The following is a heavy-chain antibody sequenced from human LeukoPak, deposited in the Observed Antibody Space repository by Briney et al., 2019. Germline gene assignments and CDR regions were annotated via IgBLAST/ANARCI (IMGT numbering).Heavy chain of an antibody. Sequence: SETLSLTCTVSGGSISSYYWSWIRQPPGKGLEWIGSIYYSGSTYYNPSLKSRVTISVDTSKNQFSLKLSSVTAADTAVYYCARDKFEHSSGWYERNDAFDIWGQGTMVTVSS. CDR3: ARDKFEHSSGWYERNDAFDI. CDR2: IYYSGST. J-gene: IGHJ3*02. CDR1: GGSISSYY. V-gene: IGHV4-39*07. D-gene: IGHD6-19*01.